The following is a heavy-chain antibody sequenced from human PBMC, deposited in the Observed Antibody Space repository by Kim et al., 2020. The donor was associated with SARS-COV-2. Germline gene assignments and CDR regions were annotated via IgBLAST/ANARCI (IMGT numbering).Heavy chain of an antibody. Sequence: GGSLRLSCAASGFTFSSYAMSWVRQAPGKGLEWVSAISGSGGSTYYADSVKGRFTISRDNSKNTLYLQMNSLRAEDTAVYYCAKSPPRYDYVWGSYRINAFDIWGQGTMVTVSS. J-gene: IGHJ3*02. CDR1: GFTFSSYA. D-gene: IGHD3-16*02. V-gene: IGHV3-23*01. CDR3: AKSPPRYDYVWGSYRINAFDI. CDR2: ISGSGGST.